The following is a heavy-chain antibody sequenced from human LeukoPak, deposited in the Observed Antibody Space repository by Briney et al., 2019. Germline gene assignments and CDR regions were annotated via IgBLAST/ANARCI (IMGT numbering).Heavy chain of an antibody. Sequence: GGSLRLSCATSGFTFSSYAMSWVRQAPGKGLEWVSSFSGRGGGTYYADSVKGRFTISRDNSKNTLYLQMNSLRAEDTAVYYCAKDGVPSRYFGRNYFDYWGQGTLVTVSS. CDR1: GFTFSSYA. CDR3: AKDGVPSRYFGRNYFDY. V-gene: IGHV3-23*01. J-gene: IGHJ4*02. D-gene: IGHD2-8*01. CDR2: FSGRGGGT.